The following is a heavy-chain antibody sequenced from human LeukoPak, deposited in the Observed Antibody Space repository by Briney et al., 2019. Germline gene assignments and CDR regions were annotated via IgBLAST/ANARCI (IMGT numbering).Heavy chain of an antibody. J-gene: IGHJ1*01. V-gene: IGHV4-59*01. CDR3: ARGRLRWYLGYFQH. Sequence: SETLSLTCTVSGGSISSYYWSWIRQPPGKGLEWIGYIYYSGSTNYNPSLKSRVTISVDTSKNQFSLKLSSVTAADTAVYYCARGRLRWYLGYFQHWGQGTLVTVSS. D-gene: IGHD4-23*01. CDR1: GGSISSYY. CDR2: IYYSGST.